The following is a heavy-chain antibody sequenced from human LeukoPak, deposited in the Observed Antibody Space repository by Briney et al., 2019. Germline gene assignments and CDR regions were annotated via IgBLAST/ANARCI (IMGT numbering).Heavy chain of an antibody. CDR3: ARGVLLQSWFDP. V-gene: IGHV4-38-2*01. CDR2: IYHSGST. D-gene: IGHD3-10*01. J-gene: IGHJ5*02. CDR1: GYSISSGYY. Sequence: PSETLSLTCAVSGYSISSGYYWGWIRQPPGKGLEWIGSIYHSGSTYYNPSLKSRVTISVDTSTNQFSLKLNSVTAADTAVYYCARGVLLQSWFDPWGQGTLVTVSS.